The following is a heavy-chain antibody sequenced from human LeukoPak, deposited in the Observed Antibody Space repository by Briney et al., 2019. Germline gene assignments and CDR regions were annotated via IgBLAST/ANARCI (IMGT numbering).Heavy chain of an antibody. Sequence: SETLSLTCTVSGGSVSSGLNKWSWIRQPPGKELEWIGDISYSGSASYNPSLRSRVTISLDTSTNQFSLTLGSVTAADTAVYYCAREAECSGGSCYSYGWFDPWGQGTKVIVSS. CDR3: AREAECSGGSCYSYGWFDP. V-gene: IGHV4-61*01. J-gene: IGHJ5*02. CDR1: GGSVSSGLNK. D-gene: IGHD2-15*01. CDR2: ISYSGSA.